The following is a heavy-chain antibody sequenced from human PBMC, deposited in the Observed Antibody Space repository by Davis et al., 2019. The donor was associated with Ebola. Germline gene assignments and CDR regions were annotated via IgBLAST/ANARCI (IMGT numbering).Heavy chain of an antibody. D-gene: IGHD4-23*01. CDR1: GGTFSSYA. CDR3: ARGGVTGSGWFDP. J-gene: IGHJ5*02. V-gene: IGHV1-69*13. CDR2: IIPIFGTA. Sequence: SVKVSCKASGGTFSSYAISWVRQAPGQGLEWMGGIIPIFGTANYAQKFQGRVTITADESTSTAYMELSSLRSEDTAVYYCARGGVTGSGWFDPWGQGTLVTVSS.